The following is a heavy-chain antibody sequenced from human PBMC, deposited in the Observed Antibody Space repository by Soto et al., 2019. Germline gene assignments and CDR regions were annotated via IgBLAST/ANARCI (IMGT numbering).Heavy chain of an antibody. D-gene: IGHD1-1*01. CDR1: GGSLSDYY. Sequence: QVQLQQWGAGLFNPSATLSLTCAVYGGSLSDYYWTWIRQSPGKGLEWIGEIHPSGITYFNPSLQSRVTKPVDTSKKQFSLKITSVTAADTAVYYCARGLDQYKLGNVWGHGTTVTVSS. V-gene: IGHV4-34*01. CDR2: IHPSGIT. CDR3: ARGLDQYKLGNV. J-gene: IGHJ6*02.